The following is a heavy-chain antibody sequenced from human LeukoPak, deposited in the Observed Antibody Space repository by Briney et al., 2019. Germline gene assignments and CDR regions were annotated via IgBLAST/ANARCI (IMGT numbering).Heavy chain of an antibody. D-gene: IGHD4-17*01. CDR3: SRGGYGDYNNWFDP. J-gene: IGHJ5*02. CDR1: GFTFSSFG. Sequence: PGGSLRLSCAASGFTFSSFGMHWVRQAPGKGLEWVADMWYNGSNKYYAESVKGRFTISRDNSKNTLYLQMNSLRAEDTAVYYCSRGGYGDYNNWFDPWGQGTLVIVSS. CDR2: MWYNGSNK. V-gene: IGHV3-33*01.